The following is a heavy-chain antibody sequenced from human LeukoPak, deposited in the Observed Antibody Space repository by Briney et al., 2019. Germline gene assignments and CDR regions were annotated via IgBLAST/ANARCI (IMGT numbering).Heavy chain of an antibody. CDR3: ARGYDFWSGLFTFFDY. Sequence: TGGSLRLSCAASGFTFSSYAMLWVRQAPGKGLEWVAVISYDGSNKYYADSVKGRFTISRDNSKNTLYLQMNSLRAEDTAVYYCARGYDFWSGLFTFFDYWGQGTLVTVSS. CDR1: GFTFSSYA. V-gene: IGHV3-30-3*01. CDR2: ISYDGSNK. J-gene: IGHJ4*02. D-gene: IGHD3-3*01.